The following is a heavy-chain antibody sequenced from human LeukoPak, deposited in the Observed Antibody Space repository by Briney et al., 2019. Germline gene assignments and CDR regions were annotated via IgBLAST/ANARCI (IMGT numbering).Heavy chain of an antibody. Sequence: GRSLRLSCAASGFTFSSYAMHWVRQAPGKGLEWVAVISYDGSNKYYADSVKGRFTISRDNSKNTLYLQMNSQRAEDTAVYYCARDFWDIVVVPAATQIDYWGQGTLVTVSS. V-gene: IGHV3-30-3*01. CDR3: ARDFWDIVVVPAATQIDY. J-gene: IGHJ4*02. CDR2: ISYDGSNK. CDR1: GFTFSSYA. D-gene: IGHD2-2*01.